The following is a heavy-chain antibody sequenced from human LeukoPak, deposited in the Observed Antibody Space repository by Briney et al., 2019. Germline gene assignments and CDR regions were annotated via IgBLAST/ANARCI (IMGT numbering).Heavy chain of an antibody. CDR3: ARLVGGSSRPFDC. D-gene: IGHD6-13*01. V-gene: IGHV3-21*01. CDR2: ISSSSSYI. Sequence: GGSLRLSCAASGFTFSSYSMNWVRQAPGKALEWVSSISSSSSYIYYADSVKGRFTISRDNAKNSLYLRMNSLRAEDTAVYYCARLVGGSSRPFDCWGQGTLVTVSS. J-gene: IGHJ4*02. CDR1: GFTFSSYS.